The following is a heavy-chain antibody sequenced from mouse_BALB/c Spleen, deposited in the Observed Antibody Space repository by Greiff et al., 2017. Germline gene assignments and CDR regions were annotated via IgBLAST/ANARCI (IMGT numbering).Heavy chain of an antibody. CDR3: ARPGYAMDY. V-gene: IGHV5-9-4*01. CDR2: ISSGGSYT. Sequence: EVKVVESGGGLVKPGGSLKLSCAASGFTFSSYAMSWVRQSPEKRLEWVAEISSGGSYTYYPDTVTGRFTISRDNAKNTLYLEMSSLRSEDTAMYYCARPGYAMDYWGQGTSVTVSS. J-gene: IGHJ4*01. CDR1: GFTFSSYA.